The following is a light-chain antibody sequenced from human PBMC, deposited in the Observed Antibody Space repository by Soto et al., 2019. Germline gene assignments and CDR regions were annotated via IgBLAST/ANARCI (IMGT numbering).Light chain of an antibody. CDR2: EVS. CDR3: SSYTSSSTLV. CDR1: SSDVGGYNY. Sequence: QSALTQPASVSGSPGQSITISCTGTSSDVGGYNYVSWYQQHPGKAPKLMIYEVSNRPSGVSNRFSGSKSGITAPLTISGLQAEDEADYYCSSYTSSSTLVFGGGTKLTVL. J-gene: IGLJ2*01. V-gene: IGLV2-14*01.